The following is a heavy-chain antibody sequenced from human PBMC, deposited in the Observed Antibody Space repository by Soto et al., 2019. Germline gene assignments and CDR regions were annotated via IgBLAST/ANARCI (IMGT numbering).Heavy chain of an antibody. CDR1: GYTFTSYY. CDR3: ARAAGEGCSVGSCYSGSGYYFDY. V-gene: IGHV1-46*03. Sequence: QVQLVQSGAEVKKPGASVKVSCKASGYTFTSYYMHWVRQAPGQGLEWMGIINPSGGSTSYAQKFQGRVTMTRDTSTSTVYMELSSLRSEDTAVYYCARAAGEGCSVGSCYSGSGYYFDYWGQGTLVTVSS. D-gene: IGHD2-15*01. CDR2: INPSGGST. J-gene: IGHJ4*02.